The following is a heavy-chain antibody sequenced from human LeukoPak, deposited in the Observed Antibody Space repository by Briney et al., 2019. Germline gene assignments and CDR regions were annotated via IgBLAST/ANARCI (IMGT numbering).Heavy chain of an antibody. CDR2: IYSSGST. J-gene: IGHJ4*02. Sequence: SETLSLTCTVSGGSIYTNIYYWGWIRQPPGKGLEWIGGIYSSGSTYYNPSLKSRVTISVDTSKNQFSLKLSSVTAADTAVYYCARQTGSGLFSLPGGQGTLVTVSS. CDR1: GGSIYTNIYY. V-gene: IGHV4-39*01. D-gene: IGHD3-10*01. CDR3: ARQTGSGLFSLP.